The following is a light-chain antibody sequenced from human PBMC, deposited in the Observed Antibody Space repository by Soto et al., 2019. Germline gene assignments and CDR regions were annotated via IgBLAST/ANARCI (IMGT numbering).Light chain of an antibody. J-gene: IGKJ5*01. Sequence: DSQMTQSPSSLSASVEDRVIITCRASQSISNHLNWYQQKKGKAPKLLIYAASTLESGVPSRFRATVSGTEFSLTITRLQPEDFETYYCQQLFDYPITFGQGTRLEIK. CDR2: AAS. V-gene: IGKV1-9*01. CDR1: QSISNH. CDR3: QQLFDYPIT.